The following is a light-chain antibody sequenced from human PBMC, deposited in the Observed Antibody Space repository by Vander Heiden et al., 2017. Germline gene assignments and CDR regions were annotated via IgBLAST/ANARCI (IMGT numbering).Light chain of an antibody. CDR2: QDS. CDR3: QAWDSSFV. J-gene: IGLJ2*01. V-gene: IGLV3-1*01. Sequence: SYTLTHPPSGSVSPGQTASITCSGDKLGDKYACWYQQKPGQSPVLVIYQDSKRPSGIPERFSGSNSGNTATLTISGTQAMDEADYYCQAWDSSFVFGGGTKLTVL. CDR1: KLGDKY.